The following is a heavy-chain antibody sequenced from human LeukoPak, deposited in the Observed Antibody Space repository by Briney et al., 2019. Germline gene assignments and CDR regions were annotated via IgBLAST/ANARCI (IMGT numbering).Heavy chain of an antibody. D-gene: IGHD2-15*01. CDR1: GFTFSSYW. Sequence: PGGSLRLSCAAAGFTFSSYWMHWVRQAPGKGLVWVSRINSDGSWTSSADSVKGRSTISRDNAKNTLYLQMNSLRAEDTAVYYCAAATSRSCRMDFWGQGTLVTVSS. CDR3: AAATSRSCRMDF. J-gene: IGHJ4*02. CDR2: INSDGSWT. V-gene: IGHV3-74*01.